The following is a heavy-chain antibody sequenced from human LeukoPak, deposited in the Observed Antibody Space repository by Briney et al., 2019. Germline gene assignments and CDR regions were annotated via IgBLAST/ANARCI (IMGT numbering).Heavy chain of an antibody. CDR2: IYSGGFT. J-gene: IGHJ4*02. Sequence: GGSLRLSCAASEFTVSSNYMSWVRQAPGEGLEWVSVIYSGGFTYYADSVKGRFTISRDNSKNTLYLQMNSLRAEDTAVYYCASVSSLYGSGSSTDYWGQGTLVTVSS. CDR1: EFTVSSNY. D-gene: IGHD3-10*01. CDR3: ASVSSLYGSGSSTDY. V-gene: IGHV3-53*01.